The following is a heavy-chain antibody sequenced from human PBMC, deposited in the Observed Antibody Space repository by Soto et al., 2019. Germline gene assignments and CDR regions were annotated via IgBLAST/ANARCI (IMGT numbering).Heavy chain of an antibody. J-gene: IGHJ4*02. V-gene: IGHV4-59*01. CDR3: ARSGDSFGFTDY. D-gene: IGHD5-18*01. Sequence: QVQLQESGPGLVKPSETLSLTCTVSGGSITGYYWTWIRQPPGKGLEWIGYVFYKGNTNYNPSLKSRVTISVDTSANQFSLRLSSVTAADTAVYYCARSGDSFGFTDYRGQGTLVTVSS. CDR2: VFYKGNT. CDR1: GGSITGYY.